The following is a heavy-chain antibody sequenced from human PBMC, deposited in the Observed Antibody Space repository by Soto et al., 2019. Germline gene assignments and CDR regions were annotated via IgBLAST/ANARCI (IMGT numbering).Heavy chain of an antibody. CDR3: ARYGAPQLRFLEWSQPFYGMDV. Sequence: QVQLVQSGAEVKKPGSSVKVSCKASGGTFSSYAISWVRQAPGQGLEWMGGIITIFGTANYAQKLQGRVTITADKSTRTAYLELSRLRYEDTAVYYCARYGAPQLRFLEWSQPFYGMDVGGQCTTVTVSS. CDR2: IITIFGTA. D-gene: IGHD3-3*01. V-gene: IGHV1-69*06. CDR1: GGTFSSYA. J-gene: IGHJ6*02.